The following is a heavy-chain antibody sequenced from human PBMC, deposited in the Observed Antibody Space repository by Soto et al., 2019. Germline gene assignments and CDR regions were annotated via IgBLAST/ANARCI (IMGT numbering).Heavy chain of an antibody. D-gene: IGHD3-10*01. CDR3: ARAKIRGVTIT. V-gene: IGHV4-59*01. Sequence: PSETLSLTCTVSGGSISSYYWSWIRQPPGKGLEWIGYIYYTGSTNYNPSLKSRVTMSVDTSRNQFSLKLSSVTAADTAVYYCARAKIRGVTITWGQGTLVTVSS. CDR2: IYYTGST. CDR1: GGSISSYY. J-gene: IGHJ4*02.